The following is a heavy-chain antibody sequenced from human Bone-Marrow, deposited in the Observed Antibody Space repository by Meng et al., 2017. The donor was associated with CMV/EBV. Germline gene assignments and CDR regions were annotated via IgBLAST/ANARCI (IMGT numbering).Heavy chain of an antibody. Sequence: GESLKISCAASGFTFSSYSMNWVRQAPGKGLEWVSSTSGSSRYIYYADSVKGRFTISRDNAKNSLYLQMNSLRAEDTAVYYCARDERACISSSCQGYGYFDLWGRGTLVPVSS. CDR1: GFTFSSYS. CDR2: TSGSSRYI. CDR3: ARDERACISSSCQGYGYFDL. V-gene: IGHV3-21*06. J-gene: IGHJ2*01. D-gene: IGHD2-2*01.